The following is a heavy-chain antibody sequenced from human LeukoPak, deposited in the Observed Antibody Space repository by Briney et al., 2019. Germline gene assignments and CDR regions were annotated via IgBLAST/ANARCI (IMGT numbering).Heavy chain of an antibody. J-gene: IGHJ4*02. CDR1: GGSISSYY. Sequence: PSETLSLTCTVSGGSISSYYWSWLRQPPGKGLEWTGYIYYSGSTNYNPSLKSRVTISVDTSKNQFSLKLSSVTAADTAVYYCARSYCSGGSCYWGPFDYWGQGTLVTVSS. D-gene: IGHD2-15*01. CDR3: ARSYCSGGSCYWGPFDY. CDR2: IYYSGST. V-gene: IGHV4-59*01.